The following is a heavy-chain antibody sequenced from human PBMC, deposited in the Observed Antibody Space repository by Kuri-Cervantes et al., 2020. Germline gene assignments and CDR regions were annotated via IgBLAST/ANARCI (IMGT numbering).Heavy chain of an antibody. CDR3: ARDWSPVINDFWSGKKVYGMDV. Sequence: GESLKISCAASGLTFSDYYMSWIRQAPGKGLEWVSSISSSSSYIYYADSVKGQFTISRDNAKNSLYLQMNSLRAEDTAVYYCARDWSPVINDFWSGKKVYGMDVWGQGTTVTVSS. CDR2: ISSSSSYI. J-gene: IGHJ6*02. V-gene: IGHV3-11*06. CDR1: GLTFSDYY. D-gene: IGHD3-3*01.